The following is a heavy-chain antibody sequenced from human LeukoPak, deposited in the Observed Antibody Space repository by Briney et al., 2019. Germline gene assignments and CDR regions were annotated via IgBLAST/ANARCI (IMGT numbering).Heavy chain of an antibody. CDR2: MHPNSGDT. V-gene: IGHV1-8*01. J-gene: IGHJ4*02. D-gene: IGHD3-22*01. CDR3: ARNYYYDSSGYYYFDY. CDR1: GYTFTSYD. Sequence: ASVKVSCKASGYTFTSYDINWVRQATGQGLEYMGWMHPNSGDTGYAQKFQGRVTITRNTSISTAYMELSSLRSEDTAVYYCARNYYYDSSGYYYFDYWGQGTLVTVSS.